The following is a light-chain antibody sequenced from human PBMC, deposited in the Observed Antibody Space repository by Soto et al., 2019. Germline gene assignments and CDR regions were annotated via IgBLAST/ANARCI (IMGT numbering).Light chain of an antibody. J-gene: IGKJ4*01. CDR3: QQTDSTPKT. V-gene: IGKV1-39*01. Sequence: DIQMTQSPSSLSASVGDRVTITCRASQSINVYLHWYRQKPGKPPNLLIYGASSLQSGVPSRFSGGGSGTDFTLTISSLQPEDVGTYYCQQTDSTPKTFGGGTKVEI. CDR2: GAS. CDR1: QSINVY.